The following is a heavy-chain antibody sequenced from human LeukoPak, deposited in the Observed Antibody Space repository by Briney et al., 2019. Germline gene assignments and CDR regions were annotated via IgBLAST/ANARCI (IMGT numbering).Heavy chain of an antibody. J-gene: IGHJ4*02. Sequence: PGGSLRLSCAASGFTFSDYSMNWVRRAPGRGLEWISYIGLASGFVSYADTVKGRFSISSDTARNSVYLQMSSLRAEDTAVYYCARDHNWAFDSWGQGTLVTVSP. D-gene: IGHD1-20*01. CDR3: ARDHNWAFDS. V-gene: IGHV3-21*05. CDR1: GFTFSDYS. CDR2: IGLASGFV.